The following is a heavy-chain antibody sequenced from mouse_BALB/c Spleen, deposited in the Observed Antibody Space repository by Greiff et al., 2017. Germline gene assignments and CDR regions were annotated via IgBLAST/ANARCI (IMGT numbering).Heavy chain of an antibody. J-gene: IGHJ3*01. V-gene: IGHV1-14*01. CDR3: ARGEEFITPWFAY. CDR2: INPYNDGT. Sequence: VQLQQSGPELVKPGASVKMSCKASGYTFTSYVMHWVKQKPGQGLEWIGYINPYNDGTKYNEKFKGKATLTSDKSSSTAYMELSSLTSEDSAVYYCARGEEFITPWFAYWGQGTLVTVSA. D-gene: IGHD1-2*01. CDR1: GYTFTSYV.